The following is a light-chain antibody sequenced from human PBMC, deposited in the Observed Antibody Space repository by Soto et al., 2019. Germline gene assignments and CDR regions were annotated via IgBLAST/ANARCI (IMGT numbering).Light chain of an antibody. CDR1: SSNNGAGYD. J-gene: IGLJ1*01. CDR3: QSYDSSLSGSWGV. Sequence: QSALTQPPSVSGAPGQRVTISCTGSSSNNGAGYDVHWYQQLPGTAPKLLIYGNSNRPSGVPDRFSGSKSGTSASLAITGLQSEDEADYYCQSYDSSLSGSWGVFGTGTKVTVL. V-gene: IGLV1-40*01. CDR2: GNS.